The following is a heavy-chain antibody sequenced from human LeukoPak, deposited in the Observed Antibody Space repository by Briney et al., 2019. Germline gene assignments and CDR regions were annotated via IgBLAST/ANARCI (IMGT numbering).Heavy chain of an antibody. CDR1: GASMSSRGYY. CDR3: ARDLGANWGYFDL. D-gene: IGHD7-27*01. J-gene: IGHJ2*01. CDR2: IHYSGNT. V-gene: IGHV4-39*07. Sequence: SETLSLTCTVSGASMSSRGYYWGWIRQFPGKGLEWIGSIHYSGNTYCDPSLKSQVTISVDTSKNQFSLNLKSLTAADTAVYYCARDLGANWGYFDLWGRGTLVTVSS.